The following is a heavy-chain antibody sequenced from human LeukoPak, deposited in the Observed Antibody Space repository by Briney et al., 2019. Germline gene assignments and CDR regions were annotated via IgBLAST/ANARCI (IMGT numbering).Heavy chain of an antibody. CDR3: ARGGSSWFY. J-gene: IGHJ4*02. CDR1: GGSISSYY. CDR2: IYYSGST. V-gene: IGHV4-59*01. Sequence: SETLSLTCTVSGGSISSYYWSWIRQPPGKGLEWIGYIYYSGSTNYNPSLKSRVTISVDASKNQFSLKLSSVTAADTAVYYCARGGSSWFYWGQGTLVTVSS. D-gene: IGHD6-13*01.